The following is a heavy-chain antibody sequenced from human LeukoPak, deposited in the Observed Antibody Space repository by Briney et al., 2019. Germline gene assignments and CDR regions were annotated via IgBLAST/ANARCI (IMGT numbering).Heavy chain of an antibody. J-gene: IGHJ3*01. CDR1: RYSFTSYW. Sequence: GESLQISCVGSRYSFTSYWSGWVRPMPGKGLGGMGIIYPGDSYTRYSPSFQGQVTILADKSITTAYLQWSSLKASDTAMYYCARHAAVSRFGAFDVWGQGTIVTVSS. D-gene: IGHD3-16*01. V-gene: IGHV5-51*01. CDR3: ARHAAVSRFGAFDV. CDR2: IYPGDSYT.